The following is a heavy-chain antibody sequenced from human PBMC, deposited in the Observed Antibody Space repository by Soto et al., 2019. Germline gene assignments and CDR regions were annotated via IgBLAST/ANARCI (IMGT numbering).Heavy chain of an antibody. Sequence: QVQLMESGGGVVQPGRSLRLSCAASGFTFSSYGMHWVRQAPGKGLEWVAVIWYDGSDKFYADSVKGRFTISRDNSKNTLYLQMHSLTAEDTAVYYCAKGGGTTLPLDSWGQGTLVIVSS. V-gene: IGHV3-33*06. D-gene: IGHD1-7*01. CDR3: AKGGGTTLPLDS. CDR1: GFTFSSYG. CDR2: IWYDGSDK. J-gene: IGHJ4*02.